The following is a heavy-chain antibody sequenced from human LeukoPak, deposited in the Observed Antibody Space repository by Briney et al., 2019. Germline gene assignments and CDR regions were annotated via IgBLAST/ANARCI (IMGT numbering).Heavy chain of an antibody. J-gene: IGHJ4*02. V-gene: IGHV4-39*03. CDR2: IYYSGST. Sequence: SETLSLTCAVSVGSISTRDYYWGWIRQPPRKGLEWIGSIYYSGSTYYNPSLKSRVIISADTSKNQCSLRLRSVTAADTAVYNEDRARYYWGSVSWFDYWGQGTLVTVSS. CDR1: VGSISTRDYY. D-gene: IGHD3-10*01. CDR3: DRARYYWGSVSWFDY.